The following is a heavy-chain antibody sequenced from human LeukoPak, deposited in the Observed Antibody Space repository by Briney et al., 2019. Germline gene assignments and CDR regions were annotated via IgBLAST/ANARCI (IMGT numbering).Heavy chain of an antibody. D-gene: IGHD2-2*01. V-gene: IGHV3-30-3*01. Sequence: GGSLRLSCAASGFTFSSYAMHWVRQAPGKGLEWVAVISYDGSNKYYADSVKGRFTISRDNSKNTLYLQMNSLRAEDTAVYYCAKVVPSSGAFDIWGQGTMVTVSS. CDR2: ISYDGSNK. J-gene: IGHJ3*02. CDR1: GFTFSSYA. CDR3: AKVVPSSGAFDI.